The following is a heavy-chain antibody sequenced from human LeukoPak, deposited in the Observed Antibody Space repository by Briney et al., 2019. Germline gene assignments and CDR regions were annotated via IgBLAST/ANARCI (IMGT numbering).Heavy chain of an antibody. Sequence: PSETLSLTCSVSGGSISNYYRSWVRQPPGKGLEWIGYVFHNGNTNYNPSLQSRVTISLDTSKTQFSLTLTSVTAADTAVYFCVRLQWLSTPFFDYWGQGTLVTVSS. D-gene: IGHD6-19*01. V-gene: IGHV4-59*01. CDR1: GGSISNYY. CDR2: VFHNGNT. J-gene: IGHJ4*02. CDR3: VRLQWLSTPFFDY.